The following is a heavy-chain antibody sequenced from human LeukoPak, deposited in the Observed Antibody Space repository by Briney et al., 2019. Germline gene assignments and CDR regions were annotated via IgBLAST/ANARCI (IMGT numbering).Heavy chain of an antibody. Sequence: ASVKVSCKASGYTFTGYYMHWVRQAPGQGLEWMAWINPNSGGTNYAQKFQGRVTMTRDTSISTAYMELSRLTSDDTAVYYCSRAPLGLPFDYWGQGSLVTVSS. CDR3: SRAPLGLPFDY. CDR2: INPNSGGT. J-gene: IGHJ4*02. V-gene: IGHV1-2*02. CDR1: GYTFTGYY.